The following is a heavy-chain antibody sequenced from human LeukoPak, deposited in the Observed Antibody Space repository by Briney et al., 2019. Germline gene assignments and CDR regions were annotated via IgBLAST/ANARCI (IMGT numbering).Heavy chain of an antibody. CDR2: IEDDGDQK. V-gene: IGHV3-7*01. CDR3: ARDIIRGQSDFDS. J-gene: IGHJ4*02. Sequence: GGSLRLSCVASGFNFGDYWMSWVRQAPGKGLEFVGNIEDDGDQKNYVDSVKGRFTISRDNVKNSLYLQMNSLRVEDTAVYYCARDIIRGQSDFDSWGQGVLATVSS. D-gene: IGHD5-12*01. CDR1: GFNFGDYW.